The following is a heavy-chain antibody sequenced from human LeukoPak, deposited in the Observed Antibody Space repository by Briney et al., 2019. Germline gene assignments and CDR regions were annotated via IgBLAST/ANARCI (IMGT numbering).Heavy chain of an antibody. Sequence: SETLSLTCAVYGGSFSGYYWSWIRQHPGKGLEWIGYIYYSGSTYYNPSLKSRVTISVDTSKNQFSLKLSSVTAADTGVYYCARGTMGSDSFDYWGQGTLVTVSS. CDR3: ARGTMGSDSFDY. J-gene: IGHJ4*02. CDR2: IYYSGST. V-gene: IGHV4-31*11. CDR1: GGSFSGYY. D-gene: IGHD4/OR15-4a*01.